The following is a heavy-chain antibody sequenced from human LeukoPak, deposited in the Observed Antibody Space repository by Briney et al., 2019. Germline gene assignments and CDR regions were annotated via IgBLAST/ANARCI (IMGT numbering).Heavy chain of an antibody. D-gene: IGHD2-15*01. CDR1: GFTFSSYG. V-gene: IGHV3-30*18. CDR3: AKLGYCRGDACYDY. J-gene: IGHJ4*02. CDR2: ISYDGSNK. Sequence: PGRSLRLSCAASGFTFSSYGMHWVRQAPGKGLEWVAVISYDGSNKYYADSVKGRFTISRDNSKNTLYVQMNSLRAEDTAVYYCAKLGYCRGDACYDYWGQGTLVTVSS.